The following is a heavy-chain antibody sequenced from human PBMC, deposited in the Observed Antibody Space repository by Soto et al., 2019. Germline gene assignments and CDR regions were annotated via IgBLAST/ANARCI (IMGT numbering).Heavy chain of an antibody. V-gene: IGHV3-66*01. D-gene: IGHD2-2*01. J-gene: IGHJ6*03. CDR2: IYSGGST. Sequence: GGSLRLSCAASGFTVSSNYMSWVRQAPGKGLEWVSVIYSGGSTYYADSVKGRFTISRDNSKNTLYLQMNSLRAEDTAVYYCARGGGTSCYSFCYYMDVWGKGTTVTVSS. CDR1: GFTVSSNY. CDR3: ARGGGTSCYSFCYYMDV.